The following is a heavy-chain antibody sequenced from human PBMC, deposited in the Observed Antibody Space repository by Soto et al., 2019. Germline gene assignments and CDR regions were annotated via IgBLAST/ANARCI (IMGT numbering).Heavy chain of an antibody. J-gene: IGHJ4*02. CDR1: GYSFTDYY. CDR3: AGAPKESFKLIY. Sequence: ASVKVSCKASGYSFTDYYIHWVRQAPVQGLEWLGILRPRTGNTAYAQRVQGPVTMTSDTYTRLVSMGLSSRTSHDRAVYSCAGAPKESFKLIYWGQGTQVTAS. CDR2: LRPRTGNT. D-gene: IGHD2-21*01. V-gene: IGHV1-46*01.